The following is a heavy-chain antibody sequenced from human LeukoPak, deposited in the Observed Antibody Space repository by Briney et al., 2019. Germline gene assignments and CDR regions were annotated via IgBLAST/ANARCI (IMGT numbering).Heavy chain of an antibody. Sequence: SETLSLTCAVYGGSFSGYYWSWIRQPPGKGLEWIGEINHSGSTNYNPSLKSRVTISVDTSKNQFSLKLSSVTAADTAVYYCARGLGLAGDFGDYWGQGTLVTVSS. J-gene: IGHJ4*02. CDR1: GGSFSGYY. V-gene: IGHV4-34*01. CDR3: ARGLGLAGDFGDY. D-gene: IGHD2-15*01. CDR2: INHSGST.